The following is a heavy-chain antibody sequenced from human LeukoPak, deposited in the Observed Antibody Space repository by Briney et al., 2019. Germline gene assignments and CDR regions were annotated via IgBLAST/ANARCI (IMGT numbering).Heavy chain of an antibody. V-gene: IGHV1-24*01. CDR1: GYTFTSYH. D-gene: IGHD4-17*01. Sequence: ASVKVSCKASGYTFTSYHMHWVRQAPGQGLEWMGGFDPEDGETIYAQKFQGRVTMTEDTSTDTAYMELSSLRSEDTAVYYCATPLDYGDYADAFDIWGQGTMVTVSS. CDR3: ATPLDYGDYADAFDI. J-gene: IGHJ3*02. CDR2: FDPEDGET.